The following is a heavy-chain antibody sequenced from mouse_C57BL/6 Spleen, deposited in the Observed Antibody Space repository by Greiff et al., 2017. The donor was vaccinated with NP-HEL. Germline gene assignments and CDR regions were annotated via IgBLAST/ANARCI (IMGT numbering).Heavy chain of an antibody. CDR1: GFTFTDYY. CDR2: IRNKANGYTT. Sequence: EVMLVESGGGLVQPGGSLSLSCAASGFTFTDYYMSWVRQPPGKALEWLGFIRNKANGYTTEYSASVKGRFTISRDNSQSILYLQMNALRAEDSATYYCARWDCSSLYYYAMDYWGQGTSVTVSS. CDR3: ARWDCSSLYYYAMDY. J-gene: IGHJ4*01. V-gene: IGHV7-3*01. D-gene: IGHD1-1*01.